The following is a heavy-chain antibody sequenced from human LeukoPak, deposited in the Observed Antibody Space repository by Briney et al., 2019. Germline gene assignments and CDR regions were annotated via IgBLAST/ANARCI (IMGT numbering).Heavy chain of an antibody. Sequence: ASVKVSCKASGYTFTSYGISWVRQAPGQGLEWMGWINTNSGGTNYAQKFQGWVTMTRDTSISTAYMELSRLRSDDTAVYYCATTVHYYYDTSGPDAFDIWGQGTMVTVSS. J-gene: IGHJ3*02. V-gene: IGHV1-2*04. CDR2: INTNSGGT. CDR1: GYTFTSYG. CDR3: ATTVHYYYDTSGPDAFDI. D-gene: IGHD3-22*01.